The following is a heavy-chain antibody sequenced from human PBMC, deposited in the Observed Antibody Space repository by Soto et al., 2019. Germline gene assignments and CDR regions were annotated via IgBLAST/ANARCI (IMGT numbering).Heavy chain of an antibody. Sequence: ASVKVSCKVSGYTLTELSMHWVRQAPGKGLEWMGGFDPEDGETIYAQKFQGRVTMTEDTSTDTAYMELSSLRAEDTAVYYCARLGYCSGGNCFYNMDVWGQGTTVTVSS. J-gene: IGHJ6*02. CDR2: FDPEDGET. CDR3: ARLGYCSGGNCFYNMDV. V-gene: IGHV1-24*01. D-gene: IGHD2-15*01. CDR1: GYTLTELS.